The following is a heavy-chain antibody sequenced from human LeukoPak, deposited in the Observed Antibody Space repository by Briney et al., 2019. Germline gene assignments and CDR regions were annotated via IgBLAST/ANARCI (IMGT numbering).Heavy chain of an antibody. CDR1: GFTFSSYS. CDR2: ISSSSSYI. D-gene: IGHD6-13*01. V-gene: IGHV3-21*01. Sequence: GGALRLSCAASGFTFSSYSMNWVRQAPGKGVEWGSSISSSSSYIYYADSVKGRVTISRDNAKNPLYLQMNRLRAEDTAVYSCARDQAGSSSWPYYFDYWGQGTLVTVSS. CDR3: ARDQAGSSSWPYYFDY. J-gene: IGHJ4*02.